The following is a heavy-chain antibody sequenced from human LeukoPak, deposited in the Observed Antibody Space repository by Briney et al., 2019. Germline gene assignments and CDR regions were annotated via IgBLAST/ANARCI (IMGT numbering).Heavy chain of an antibody. V-gene: IGHV4-61*02. CDR1: GASISIGSYY. J-gene: IGHJ4*02. D-gene: IGHD6-19*01. CDR3: ASSVAGTIDY. CDR2: IYTSGST. Sequence: SETLSLTCTVSGASISIGSYYWRWIRQPAGKGLEWIGRIYTSGSTNYNPSLKSRVTISVDTSKNQFSLKLSSVTAADTAVYYCASSVAGTIDYWGQGTLVTVSS.